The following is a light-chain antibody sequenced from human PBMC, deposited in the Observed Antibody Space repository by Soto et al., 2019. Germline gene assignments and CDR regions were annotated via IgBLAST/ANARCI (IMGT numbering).Light chain of an antibody. V-gene: IGLV1-51*01. CDR1: SSNIGNNY. Sequence: QSVLTQPPSVSAAPGQKVTISCSGSSSNIGNNYVSWYQQLPGTAPKLLIYDNNKRPSGIPDRFSGSKSGTSATLGITGLQTGDEADYYCGTLDSSLSAVFCGGTKLTVL. J-gene: IGLJ2*01. CDR2: DNN. CDR3: GTLDSSLSAV.